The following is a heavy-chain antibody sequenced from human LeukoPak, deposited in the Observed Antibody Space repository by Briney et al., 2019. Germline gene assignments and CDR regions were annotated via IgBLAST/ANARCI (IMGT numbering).Heavy chain of an antibody. Sequence: GGSLRLSCAASGFTFSSYAMSWARQTPGKGLEWVSLILANGVTYYSDSVTGRFSIFRDNSKSTLYVQMNGLRAEDTAIYYCAKGGRISVAERRAFDIWGQGTTVTVSS. CDR2: ILANGVT. V-gene: IGHV3-23*01. D-gene: IGHD6-19*01. CDR1: GFTFSSYA. J-gene: IGHJ3*02. CDR3: AKGGRISVAERRAFDI.